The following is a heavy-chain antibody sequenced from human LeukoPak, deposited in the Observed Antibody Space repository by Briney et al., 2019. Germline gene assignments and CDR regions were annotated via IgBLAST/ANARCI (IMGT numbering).Heavy chain of an antibody. D-gene: IGHD2-15*01. CDR2: ISSSSSYI. J-gene: IGHJ5*02. CDR3: AVGYCSGGSCYPA. CDR1: GFTFSSYS. V-gene: IGHV3-21*01. Sequence: PGGSLRLSCAASGFTFSSYSMNWVRQAPGKGLEWVSSISSSSSYIYYADSVKGRFTISRDNAKNSLYLQMNSLRAEDTAVYYCAVGYCSGGSCYPAWGQGTLVTVSS.